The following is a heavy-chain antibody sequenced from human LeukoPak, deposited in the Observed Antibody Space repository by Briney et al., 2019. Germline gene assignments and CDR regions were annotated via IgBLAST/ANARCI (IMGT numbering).Heavy chain of an antibody. D-gene: IGHD3-16*02. Sequence: ASVKVSCKASGGTFSSYAMSWVRQAPGQGLEWMGEIIPIFGTANYAQKFQGRVTITADKSTSTAYMELSSLRSEDTAVYYCASGRPKYDYVWGSYRYYFDYWGQGTLVTVSS. V-gene: IGHV1-69*06. CDR2: IIPIFGTA. CDR1: GGTFSSYA. J-gene: IGHJ4*02. CDR3: ASGRPKYDYVWGSYRYYFDY.